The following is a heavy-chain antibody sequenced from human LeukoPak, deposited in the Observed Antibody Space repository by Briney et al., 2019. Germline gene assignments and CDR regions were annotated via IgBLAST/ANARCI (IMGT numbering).Heavy chain of an antibody. CDR3: VRDQYSGSGSFDY. CDR2: IHYSGYI. J-gene: IGHJ4*02. V-gene: IGHV4-39*07. Sequence: PSETLSLTCTVSGGSISSSGYYWGWIRQPPGKGLEWIGTIHYSGYIHYNPSLKSRVTILVDTSKNQFSLRLNSVTAADTAVYYCVRDQYSGSGSFDYWGQGTLVTVSS. CDR1: GGSISSSGYY. D-gene: IGHD3-10*01.